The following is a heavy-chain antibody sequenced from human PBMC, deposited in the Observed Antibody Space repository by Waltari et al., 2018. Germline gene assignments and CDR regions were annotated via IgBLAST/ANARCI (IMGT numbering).Heavy chain of an antibody. V-gene: IGHV3-74*01. Sequence: EVQLVESGGGLVQPGGSLRLSCAASGFTFSNYWMYWVRQAPGKGLVWVSRIKGDGSSTAYADSVKGRFNISRDNAKNTLYLQMNSLRAEDTAVYYCARDPDDRGYSYADFWGQGTLVTVSS. CDR3: ARDPDDRGYSYADF. D-gene: IGHD5-18*01. J-gene: IGHJ4*02. CDR1: GFTFSNYW. CDR2: IKGDGSST.